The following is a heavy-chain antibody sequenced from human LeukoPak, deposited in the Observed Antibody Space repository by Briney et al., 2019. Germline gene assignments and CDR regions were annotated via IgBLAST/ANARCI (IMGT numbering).Heavy chain of an antibody. D-gene: IGHD2-2*01. CDR2: IYYSGST. J-gene: IGHJ4*02. V-gene: IGHV4-39*01. CDR1: GVSISSYY. CDR3: ARQEVYCSSTSCYARGYSYGTFFDY. Sequence: PSETLSLTCTVSGVSISSYYWGWIRQPPGKGLEWIGTIYYSGSTYYNPSLKSRVTISVDTSKNQFSLKLSSVTAADTAVYYCARQEVYCSSTSCYARGYSYGTFFDYWGQGTLVTVSS.